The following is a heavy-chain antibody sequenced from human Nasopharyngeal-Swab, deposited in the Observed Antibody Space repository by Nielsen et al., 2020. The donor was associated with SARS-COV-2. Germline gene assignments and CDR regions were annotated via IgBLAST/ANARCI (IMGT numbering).Heavy chain of an antibody. Sequence: GESLKISCAASGFTFSGYWMSWVRQAPGKGLEWVANIKQDGSEKYYVDSVKGRFTISRDNAKNSLYLQMNSLRAEDTAVYYCARGSGSYKEILFDYWGQGTLVTVSS. J-gene: IGHJ4*02. CDR1: GFTFSGYW. D-gene: IGHD1-26*01. CDR2: IKQDGSEK. V-gene: IGHV3-7*02. CDR3: ARGSGSYKEILFDY.